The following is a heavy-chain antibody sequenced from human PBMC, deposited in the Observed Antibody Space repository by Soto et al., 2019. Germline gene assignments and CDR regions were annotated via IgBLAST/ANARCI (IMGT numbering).Heavy chain of an antibody. CDR3: ARGGRSLWELIRPRLDYGMDV. CDR1: GGSFSGYY. J-gene: IGHJ6*02. Sequence: KPSETLSLTCAVYGGSFSGYYWSWIRQPPGKGLEWIGEINHSGSTNYNPSLKSRVTISVDTSKNQFSLKLSSVTAADTAVYYCARGGRSLWELIRPRLDYGMDVWGQGTTVTVSS. V-gene: IGHV4-34*01. CDR2: INHSGST. D-gene: IGHD1-26*01.